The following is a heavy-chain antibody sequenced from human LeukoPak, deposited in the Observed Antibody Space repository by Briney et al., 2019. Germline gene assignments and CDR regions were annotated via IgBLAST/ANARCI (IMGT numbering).Heavy chain of an antibody. CDR2: ISYDGSNK. CDR1: GFTFSSYA. V-gene: IGHV3-30-3*01. J-gene: IGHJ4*02. CDR3: ARDRGPFDY. Sequence: PGGSLRLSCAASGFTFSSYAMRWGRQAPGKGLEWVAVISYDGSNKYYADSVKGRFTISRDNSKNTLYLQMNSLRAEDTAVYYCARDRGPFDYWGQGTLVTVSS.